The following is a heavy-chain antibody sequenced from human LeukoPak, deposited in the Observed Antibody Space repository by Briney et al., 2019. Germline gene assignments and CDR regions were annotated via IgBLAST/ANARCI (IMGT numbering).Heavy chain of an antibody. CDR3: ARGRGSYSYFDY. D-gene: IGHD1-26*01. V-gene: IGHV3-21*01. Sequence: GGSLRLSCAASGFTCSSYSMNWVRQAPGKGLGWVSSISSSSSYIYYADSVKGRFTISRDNAKNSLYLQMNSLRAEDTAVYYCARGRGSYSYFDYWGQGTLVTVSS. CDR2: ISSSSSYI. CDR1: GFTCSSYS. J-gene: IGHJ4*02.